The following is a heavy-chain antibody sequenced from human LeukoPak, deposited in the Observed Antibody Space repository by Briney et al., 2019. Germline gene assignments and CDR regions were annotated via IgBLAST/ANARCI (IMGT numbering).Heavy chain of an antibody. J-gene: IGHJ4*02. CDR1: GGTFSSYA. CDR3: ARERDGYNWGVFGY. CDR2: IIPIFGTA. Sequence: SVKVSCKASGGTFSSYAINWVRQAPGQGLEWMGGIIPIFGTANYAQKFQGRVTITADESTSTAYMQLSSLRSEDTAVYYCARERDGYNWGVFGYWGQGTLVTVSP. V-gene: IGHV1-69*13. D-gene: IGHD5-24*01.